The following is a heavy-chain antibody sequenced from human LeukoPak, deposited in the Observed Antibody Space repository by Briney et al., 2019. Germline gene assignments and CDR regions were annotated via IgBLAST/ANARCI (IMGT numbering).Heavy chain of an antibody. CDR3: ARAVALLYDY. CDR1: GYTFTSYG. D-gene: IGHD6-19*01. J-gene: IGHJ4*02. V-gene: IGHV1-18*01. CDR2: ISAYDGNT. Sequence: GASVTVSCTASGYTFTSYGISWVRQAPGQGLEWMGWISAYDGNTNYAQKLQGRVTMTTDTSTSTAYMELRSLRSDDTAVYYCARAVALLYDYWGQGTLVTVSS.